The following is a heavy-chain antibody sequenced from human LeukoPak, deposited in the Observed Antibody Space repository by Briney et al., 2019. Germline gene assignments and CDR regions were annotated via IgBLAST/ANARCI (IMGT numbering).Heavy chain of an antibody. CDR1: GFTFSSYW. CDR2: ISGSGGST. V-gene: IGHV3-23*01. D-gene: IGHD3-22*01. J-gene: IGHJ4*02. CDR3: AKDTYHYDSSGYSDY. Sequence: GGSLRLSCAASGFTFSSYWMHWVRQAPGKGLEWVSAISGSGGSTYYADSVKGRFTISRDNSKNTLYLQMNSLRAEDTAVYYCAKDTYHYDSSGYSDYWGQGTLVTVSS.